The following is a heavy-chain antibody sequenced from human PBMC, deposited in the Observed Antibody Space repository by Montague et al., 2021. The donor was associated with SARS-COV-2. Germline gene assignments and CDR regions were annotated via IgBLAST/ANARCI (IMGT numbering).Heavy chain of an antibody. CDR3: AKGGGGGSYFFAY. CDR2: ISYSGST. J-gene: IGHJ4*02. CDR1: GDSINSYY. Sequence: SETRSLTCTVSGDSINSYYWSWVRQSPGKGLERIGYISYSGSTNFNPSLKSRVSMSVDTSKNQFSLNLRYVTAADTAVYYCAKGGGGGSYFFAYWGQGTLVTVSS. D-gene: IGHD3-16*01. V-gene: IGHV4-59*01.